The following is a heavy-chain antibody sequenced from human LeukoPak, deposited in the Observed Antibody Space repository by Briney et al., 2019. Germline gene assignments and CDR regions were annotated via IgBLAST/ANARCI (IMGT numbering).Heavy chain of an antibody. CDR3: ARVGHTVTKYYYYYYMDV. J-gene: IGHJ6*03. CDR2: ISAYNGNT. V-gene: IGHV1-18*03. CDR1: GYTFTSYG. Sequence: ASVKVSCKASGYTFTSYGISWVRQAPGQGLEWMGWISAYNGNTNYAQKLQGRVTMTTDTSTSTAYMELRSLRSDDMAVYYCARVGHTVTKYYYYYYMDVWGKGTTVTVSS. D-gene: IGHD4-17*01.